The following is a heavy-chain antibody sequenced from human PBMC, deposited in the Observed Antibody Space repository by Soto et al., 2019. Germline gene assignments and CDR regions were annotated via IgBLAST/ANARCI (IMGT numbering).Heavy chain of an antibody. CDR3: AAVPIATAVGV. D-gene: IGHD4-17*01. V-gene: IGHV1-58*01. Sequence: SVKVSCKASGFTFTMSAVQGVVQALGQRLEWIGWIVVGSGNTNYAQKFQERVTITRDMSTSTAYMELSSLRSEDTAVYYCAAVPIATAVGVWGQGTTVTVSS. J-gene: IGHJ6*02. CDR2: IVVGSGNT. CDR1: GFTFTMSA.